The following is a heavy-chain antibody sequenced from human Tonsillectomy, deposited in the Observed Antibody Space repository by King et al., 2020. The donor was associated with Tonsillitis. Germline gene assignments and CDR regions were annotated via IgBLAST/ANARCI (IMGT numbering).Heavy chain of an antibody. Sequence: LQLQESGPGLVKPSETLSLTCTVSGGSISSSSYYWGWIRQPPGKGLEWIGSIYYSVSTYYNPSLKSRVTISVDTSKNQFSLKLSSVTAADTAVYYCASYFDSIDYWGQGTLGTVSA. V-gene: IGHV4-39*01. CDR3: ASYFDSIDY. D-gene: IGHD3-22*01. J-gene: IGHJ4*02. CDR1: GGSISSSSYY. CDR2: IYYSVST.